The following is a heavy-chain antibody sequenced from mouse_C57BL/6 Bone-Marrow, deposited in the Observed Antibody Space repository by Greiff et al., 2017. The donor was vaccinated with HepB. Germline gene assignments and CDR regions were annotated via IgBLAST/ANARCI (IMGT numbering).Heavy chain of an antibody. V-gene: IGHV5-17*01. CDR2: ISSGSSTI. J-gene: IGHJ2*01. CDR3: ARGGYYYGSSSLFDY. Sequence: EVKLVESGGGLVKPGGSLKLSCAASGFTFSDYGMHWVRQAPEKGLEWVAYISSGSSTIYYADTVKGRFTISRDNAKNTLFLQMTSLRSEDTAMYYCARGGYYYGSSSLFDYWGQGTTLTVSS. D-gene: IGHD1-1*01. CDR1: GFTFSDYG.